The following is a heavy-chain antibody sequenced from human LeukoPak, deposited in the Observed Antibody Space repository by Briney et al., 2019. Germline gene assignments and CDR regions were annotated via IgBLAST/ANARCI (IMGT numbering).Heavy chain of an antibody. D-gene: IGHD3-10*01. CDR3: AKDRVRLWFGEFAQNWFDP. V-gene: IGHV3-23*01. CDR2: ISGSGGST. CDR1: GFTFSSYA. J-gene: IGHJ5*02. Sequence: GGSLRLSCAASGFTFSSYAMSWVRQAPGKGLEWVSAISGSGGSTYYADSVKGRFTISRDNSKNTLYLQMNSLRAEDTAVYYCAKDRVRLWFGEFAQNWFDPWGQGPWSPSPQ.